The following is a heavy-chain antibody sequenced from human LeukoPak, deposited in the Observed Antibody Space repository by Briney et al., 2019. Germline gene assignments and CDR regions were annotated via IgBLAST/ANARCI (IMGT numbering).Heavy chain of an antibody. CDR2: ISAYNGNT. D-gene: IGHD2-15*01. V-gene: IGHV1-18*01. CDR1: GYTFTSYG. J-gene: IGHJ4*02. CDR3: ARDSRPGHQPVAFDY. Sequence: ASVKVSCKASGYTFTSYGISWVRQAPGQGLAWMGWISAYNGNTNYAQKLQGRVTMTTDTSTSTAYMELRSLRSDDTAVYYCARDSRPGHQPVAFDYWGQGTLVTVSS.